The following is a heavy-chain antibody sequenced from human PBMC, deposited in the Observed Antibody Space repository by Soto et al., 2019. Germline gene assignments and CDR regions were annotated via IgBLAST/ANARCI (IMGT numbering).Heavy chain of an antibody. V-gene: IGHV3-7*03. CDR3: ARGHYGMDV. CDR2: IKEDGSEK. Sequence: EVQLVESGGGLVQPGGSLRLSCVASGFTFSNHWMSWVRQAPGNGLEWVANIKEDGSEKYYVDSVKGRFTISRDNAENSVYLQMNSLRAEDTAVYYCARGHYGMDVWGQGTTVTVSS. J-gene: IGHJ6*02. CDR1: GFTFSNHW.